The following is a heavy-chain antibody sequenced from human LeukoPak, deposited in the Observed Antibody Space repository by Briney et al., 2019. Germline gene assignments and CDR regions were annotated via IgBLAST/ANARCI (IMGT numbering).Heavy chain of an antibody. D-gene: IGHD2-15*01. CDR3: AGRHCSGGGCYFAGADPFDY. Sequence: GGSLRLSCAASGFTVSSTYMSWVRQAPGKGLEWVSVIYSGGKVYYIDSVKGRFTVSRDTPKNTLYLQMNSLRVEDTAVYFCAGRHCSGGGCYFAGADPFDYWGQGTLVTVS. J-gene: IGHJ4*02. CDR2: IYSGGKV. V-gene: IGHV3-53*01. CDR1: GFTVSSTY.